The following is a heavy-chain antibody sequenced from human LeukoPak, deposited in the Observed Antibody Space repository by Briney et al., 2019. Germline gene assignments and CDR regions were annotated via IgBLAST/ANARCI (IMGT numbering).Heavy chain of an antibody. CDR3: ARRRVVARGYFDY. CDR2: SSQRGTN. V-gene: IGHV4-39*01. J-gene: IGHJ4*02. D-gene: IGHD2-15*01. Sequence: WETLSLTCTVSGGSISSSGYYWDWIRQPPGKGLEWIGSSSQRGTNYYNQPLKNRVTIYVDTSKSQFSLKLNSVTAADTAVYYCARRRVVARGYFDYWGQGVLVTVSS. CDR1: GGSISSSGYY.